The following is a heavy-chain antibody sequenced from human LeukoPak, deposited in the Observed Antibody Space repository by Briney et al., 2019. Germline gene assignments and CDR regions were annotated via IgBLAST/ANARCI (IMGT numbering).Heavy chain of an antibody. V-gene: IGHV4-39*01. CDR2: IYYSGST. CDR1: GGSISSSSYY. J-gene: IGHJ6*03. CDR3: ARRKGNDFWSGYTYYYYYMDV. D-gene: IGHD3-3*01. Sequence: PSETLSLTCTVSGGSISSSSYYWGWIRQPPGKGLEWIGSIYYSGSTYYNPSLKSRVTISVDTSKNQFSLRLSSVTAADTAVYYCARRKGNDFWSGYTYYYYYMDVWGKGTTVTVSS.